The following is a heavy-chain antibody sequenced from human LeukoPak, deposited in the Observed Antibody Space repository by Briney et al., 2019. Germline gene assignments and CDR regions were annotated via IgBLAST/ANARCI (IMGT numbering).Heavy chain of an antibody. CDR1: GYTFTGYY. Sequence: ASVKVSCKASGYTFTGYYVHWVRQAPGQGLEWMGWINPNSGGTNYAQKFQGRVTMTRDTSISTAYMELSRLRSDDTAVYYCARDMRYSSGWYGGGNFDYWGQGTLVTVSS. V-gene: IGHV1-2*02. CDR3: ARDMRYSSGWYGGGNFDY. J-gene: IGHJ4*02. CDR2: INPNSGGT. D-gene: IGHD6-19*01.